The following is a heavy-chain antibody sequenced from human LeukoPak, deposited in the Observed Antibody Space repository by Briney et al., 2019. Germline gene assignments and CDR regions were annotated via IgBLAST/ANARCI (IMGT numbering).Heavy chain of an antibody. J-gene: IGHJ4*02. V-gene: IGHV3-48*03. D-gene: IGHD3-16*01. CDR3: ARGFRKGAFDY. CDR1: GFTFSSYE. Sequence: SGGSLRLSCAASGFTFSSYEMNWVRQAPGKGLEWVSYISSSGSTIYYADSVKGRFTISRDNAKNSLYLQMNSLRAEDTAVYYCARGFRKGAFDYWGQGTLVTVSS. CDR2: ISSSGSTI.